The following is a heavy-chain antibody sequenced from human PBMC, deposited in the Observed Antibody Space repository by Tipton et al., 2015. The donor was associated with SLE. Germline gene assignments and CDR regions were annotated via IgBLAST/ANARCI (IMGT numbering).Heavy chain of an antibody. CDR3: AKGLGYDFWSGPYFDY. J-gene: IGHJ4*02. D-gene: IGHD3-3*01. V-gene: IGHV3-23*01. Sequence: SLRLSCAASGFTFSSYAMSWVRQAPGKGLEWVSAISGSGGSTYYADSVKGRFTISRDNSKNTLYLQMNSLRAEDTAVYYCAKGLGYDFWSGPYFDYWGQGTLVTVSS. CDR2: ISGSGGST. CDR1: GFTFSSYA.